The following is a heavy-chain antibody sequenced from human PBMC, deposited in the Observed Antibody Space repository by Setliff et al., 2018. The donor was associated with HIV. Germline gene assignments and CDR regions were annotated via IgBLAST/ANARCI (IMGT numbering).Heavy chain of an antibody. CDR3: AREPAAGAYYFDY. J-gene: IGHJ4*02. V-gene: IGHV4-38-2*02. D-gene: IGHD6-13*01. CDR2: IYYTGIP. Sequence: SETLSLTCAPSGYSISNGYYWSWIRQPPGKGLERIGLIYYTGIPTYNTSLKSRVTISVDTSKNQFSLNLRSVTAADTAVYYCAREPAAGAYYFDYWGQGTLVTVSS. CDR1: GYSISNGYY.